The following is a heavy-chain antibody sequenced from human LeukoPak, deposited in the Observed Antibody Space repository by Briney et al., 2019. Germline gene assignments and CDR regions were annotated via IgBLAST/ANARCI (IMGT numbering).Heavy chain of an antibody. CDR1: GGSISSYY. J-gene: IGHJ6*03. D-gene: IGHD3-9*01. Sequence: PSETLSLTCTVSGGSISSYYWSWIRQPAGKGLEWIGRIYTSGSTNYNPSLKSRVTMSADTSKNQFSLKLSSVTAADTAVYYCARHRTYYDILTGYYYYYYYMDVWGKGTTVTISS. V-gene: IGHV4-4*07. CDR3: ARHRTYYDILTGYYYYYYYMDV. CDR2: IYTSGST.